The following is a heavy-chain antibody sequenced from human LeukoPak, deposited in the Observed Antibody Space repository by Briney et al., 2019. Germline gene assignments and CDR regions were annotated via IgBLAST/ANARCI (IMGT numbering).Heavy chain of an antibody. CDR2: IYYSGST. J-gene: IGHJ3*02. Sequence: SETLSLTCTVSGGSISSSSYYWGWIRQPPGKGLEWIGSIYYSGSTYYNPSLKSRVTISVDTSKNQFSLKLSSVTAADTAVYYCARDVGGAFDIWGQGTMVTVSS. CDR1: GGSISSSSYY. CDR3: ARDVGGAFDI. V-gene: IGHV4-39*07.